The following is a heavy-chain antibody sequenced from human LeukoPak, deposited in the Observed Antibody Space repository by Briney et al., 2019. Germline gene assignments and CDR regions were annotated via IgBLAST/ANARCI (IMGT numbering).Heavy chain of an antibody. CDR3: ARVTRQVVAIPGWFDP. D-gene: IGHD2-15*01. J-gene: IGHJ5*02. CDR2: INAGNGNT. Sequence: ASVKVSCKASGYTFTSYAMHWVRQAPGKRLEWMGWINAGNGNTKYSQKFQGRVTITRDTSASTAYMELSSLRSEDTAVYYCARVTRQVVAIPGWFDPWGQGTLVTVSS. V-gene: IGHV1-3*01. CDR1: GYTFTSYA.